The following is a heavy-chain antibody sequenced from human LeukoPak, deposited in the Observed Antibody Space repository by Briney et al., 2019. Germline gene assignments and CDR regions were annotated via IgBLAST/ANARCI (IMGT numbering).Heavy chain of an antibody. V-gene: IGHV3-21*01. CDR1: GFTFSSYS. Sequence: GGSLRLSCAASGFTFSSYSVNWVRQAPGPGLEWVSSISSSSSYIYYADSVKGRFTIYRDNAKNSLYLQMNSLRAEDTAVYYCARHKQQLTYYFDYWGQGTLVTVSS. CDR3: ARHKQQLTYYFDY. CDR2: ISSSSSYI. J-gene: IGHJ4*02. D-gene: IGHD6-13*01.